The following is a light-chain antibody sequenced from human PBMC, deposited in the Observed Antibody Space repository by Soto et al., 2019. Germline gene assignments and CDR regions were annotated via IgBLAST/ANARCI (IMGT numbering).Light chain of an antibody. Sequence: EIVLTPSPATLSLSPVERATLSCRADQSVSSYLAWYQQKPGQAPRLLIYDTSNRATGIPARFSGSGSGTDFTLTISSLEPEDFAVYYCQQRSNRPLTFGGGTKVDIK. CDR1: QSVSSY. CDR3: QQRSNRPLT. J-gene: IGKJ4*01. CDR2: DTS. V-gene: IGKV3-11*01.